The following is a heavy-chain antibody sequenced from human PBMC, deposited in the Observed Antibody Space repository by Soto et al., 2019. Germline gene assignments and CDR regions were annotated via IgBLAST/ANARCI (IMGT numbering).Heavy chain of an antibody. J-gene: IGHJ3*02. D-gene: IGHD5-18*01. Sequence: GSLRLSCAASGFAFSSYWMSWVRQAPGKGLEWVANIKQDGSEKYYVDSVKGRFTISRDNAKNSLYLQMNSLRAEDTAVYYCARAGYSYGYDAFDIWGQGTMVTVSS. CDR2: IKQDGSEK. CDR3: ARAGYSYGYDAFDI. V-gene: IGHV3-7*05. CDR1: GFAFSSYW.